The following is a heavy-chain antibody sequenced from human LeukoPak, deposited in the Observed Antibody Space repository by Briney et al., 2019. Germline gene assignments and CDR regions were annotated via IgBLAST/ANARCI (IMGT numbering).Heavy chain of an antibody. CDR3: AKGINTAMM. J-gene: IGHJ4*02. D-gene: IGHD5-18*01. Sequence: ETLSLTCSVSGGSIRSSDDYWGFVRQTPGKGLEWVSAISGSGGSTYYADSVKGGFTISRDNSKNTLYLQMNSLRAEDTAVYYCAKGINTAMMWGQGTLVTVSS. V-gene: IGHV3-23*01. CDR2: ISGSGGST. CDR1: GGSIRSSDD.